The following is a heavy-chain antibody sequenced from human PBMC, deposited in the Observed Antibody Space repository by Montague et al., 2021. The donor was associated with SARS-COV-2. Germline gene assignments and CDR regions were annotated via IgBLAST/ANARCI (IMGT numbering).Heavy chain of an antibody. J-gene: IGHJ3*02. Sequence: SLRLSCAASGFTFSSYAMTWVRQAPGQGLEWVSTISGSGDTIEYADSVKGHFTISRDNSTNPLYLQMNGLRVEDTAIYYCAKDLFDTNLADDLDIWGKGTVVTVSS. CDR2: ISGSGDTI. CDR3: AKDLFDTNLADDLDI. D-gene: IGHD3-3*01. CDR1: GFTFSSYA. V-gene: IGHV3-23*01.